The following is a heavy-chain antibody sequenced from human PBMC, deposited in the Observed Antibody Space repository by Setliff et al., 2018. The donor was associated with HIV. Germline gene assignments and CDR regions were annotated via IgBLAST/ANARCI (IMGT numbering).Heavy chain of an antibody. CDR2: IYHSGHT. Sequence: PSETLSLTCTVSGGSMSKSSYYWGWIRQPPGQGLEWLGSIYHSGHTYYNPSLKSRVTISVDTSKSQFSLNLNSMTAADTAIYYCARRGSSWYSHWFDLWGQGTLVTVSS. V-gene: IGHV4-39*01. CDR1: GGSMSKSSYY. J-gene: IGHJ5*02. CDR3: ARRGSSWYSHWFDL. D-gene: IGHD6-13*01.